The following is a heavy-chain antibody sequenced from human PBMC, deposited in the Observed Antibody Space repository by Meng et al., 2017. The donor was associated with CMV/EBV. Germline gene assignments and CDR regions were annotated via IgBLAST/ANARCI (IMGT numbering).Heavy chain of an antibody. J-gene: IGHJ5*02. CDR2: INHNSGGT. CDR1: GYTFTGYY. Sequence: ASVQVSCKAAGYTFTGYYMHWVRQAPGQGLEWMGWINHNSGGTNYAQKFQGRVTMTRDTSISTAYMELSRLRTDDTAVYYCASLDHIVVVPAAHLRFDPWGQGTLVTVSS. CDR3: ASLDHIVVVPAAHLRFDP. V-gene: IGHV1-2*02. D-gene: IGHD2-2*01.